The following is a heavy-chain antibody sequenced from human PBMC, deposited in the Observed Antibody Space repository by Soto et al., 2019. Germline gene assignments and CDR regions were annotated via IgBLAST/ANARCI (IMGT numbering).Heavy chain of an antibody. CDR2: ISAYNGNT. V-gene: IGHV1-18*01. Sequence: QDQLVQSGVEVKKPGASVKVSCKASGYSFTNYGITWVRQAPGQGFEWMGWISAYNGNTNYPQKFQGRVTMTTDASTSTAYLGLRSLRSDDTAVYYCARDRGVAPPVAGNTHYYYYMDVWGKGTTVTVSS. CDR1: GYSFTNYG. CDR3: ARDRGVAPPVAGNTHYYYYMDV. D-gene: IGHD6-19*01. J-gene: IGHJ6*03.